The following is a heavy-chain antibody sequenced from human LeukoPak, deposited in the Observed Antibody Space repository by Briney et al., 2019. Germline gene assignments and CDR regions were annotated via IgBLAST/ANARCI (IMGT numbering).Heavy chain of an antibody. Sequence: PGGSLRLSGAASGSFSSYVMTWVRQAPGRGLEWVSTLSASGGSTYYADSVKGRFTISRDNSKNTLYLQMSSLRAEDTAVYFCAKDLILVLPAAYDYWGQGTLVTVSS. J-gene: IGHJ4*02. CDR3: AKDLILVLPAAYDY. CDR1: GSFSSYV. D-gene: IGHD2-2*01. CDR2: LSASGGST. V-gene: IGHV3-23*01.